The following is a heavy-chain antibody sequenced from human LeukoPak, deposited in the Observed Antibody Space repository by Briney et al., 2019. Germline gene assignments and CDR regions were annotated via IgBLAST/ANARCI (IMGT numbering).Heavy chain of an antibody. CDR3: ARVGGVVVAATRLDY. D-gene: IGHD2-15*01. Sequence: PGGSLRLSCAASGFTFSSYSMNWVRQAPGKGLEWVSSISSSSSYIYYADSVKGRFTISRDNAKNSLYLQMNSLGDEDTAVYYCARVGGVVVAATRLDYWDQGTLVAVSS. J-gene: IGHJ4*02. CDR1: GFTFSSYS. V-gene: IGHV3-21*01. CDR2: ISSSSSYI.